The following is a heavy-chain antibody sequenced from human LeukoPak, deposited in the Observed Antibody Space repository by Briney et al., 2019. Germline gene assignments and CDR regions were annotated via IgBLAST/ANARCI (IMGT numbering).Heavy chain of an antibody. J-gene: IGHJ5*02. V-gene: IGHV1-2*02. CDR3: AREVADFWSGYYHNWFDP. Sequence: ASVKVSCKASGYTFTGYYMHWVRQAPGQGLEWMGWINLNSGGTNYAQKFQGRVTMTRDTSISTAYMELSRLRSDDTAVYYCAREVADFWSGYYHNWFDPWGQGTLVTVSS. D-gene: IGHD3-3*01. CDR2: INLNSGGT. CDR1: GYTFTGYY.